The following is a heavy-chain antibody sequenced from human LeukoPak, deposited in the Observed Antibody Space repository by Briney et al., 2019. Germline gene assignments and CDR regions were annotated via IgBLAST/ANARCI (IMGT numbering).Heavy chain of an antibody. CDR2: IIPIFGIA. Sequence: SVKVSCKASGGTFSSYAISWVRQAPGQGLGWMGRIIPIFGIANYAQKFQGRVTITADKSTSTAYTELSSLRSEDTAVCYCAETYYYDSSGPTGAFDIWGQGTMVTVSS. CDR1: GGTFSSYA. V-gene: IGHV1-69*04. CDR3: AETYYYDSSGPTGAFDI. D-gene: IGHD3-22*01. J-gene: IGHJ3*02.